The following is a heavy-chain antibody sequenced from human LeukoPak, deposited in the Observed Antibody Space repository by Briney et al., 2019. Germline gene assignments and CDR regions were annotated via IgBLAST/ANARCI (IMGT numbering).Heavy chain of an antibody. Sequence: GGSLRLSCAASGFTFSSYAMSWVRQAPGKGLEWVTAISGSSGSTYNAESVEGRFTISRDNSKNTVYMQMNSLRPEDTAVYYCARGAFDYGDSGYYYYGVDVWGQGTTVTVSS. J-gene: IGHJ6*02. V-gene: IGHV3-23*01. CDR1: GFTFSSYA. D-gene: IGHD4-17*01. CDR3: ARGAFDYGDSGYYYYGVDV. CDR2: ISGSSGST.